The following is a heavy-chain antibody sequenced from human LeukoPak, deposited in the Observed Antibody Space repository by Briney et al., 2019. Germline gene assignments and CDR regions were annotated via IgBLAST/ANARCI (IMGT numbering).Heavy chain of an antibody. Sequence: SETLSLTCAVYGGSFSGYYWSWIRQPPGKGLEWIGEINHSGSTNYNPSLKSRVTISVDTSKNQFSLKLSSVTAADTAVYYCAREGYSYGPVYYFDYWGQGTLVTVSP. D-gene: IGHD5-18*01. J-gene: IGHJ4*02. CDR3: AREGYSYGPVYYFDY. V-gene: IGHV4-34*01. CDR2: INHSGST. CDR1: GGSFSGYY.